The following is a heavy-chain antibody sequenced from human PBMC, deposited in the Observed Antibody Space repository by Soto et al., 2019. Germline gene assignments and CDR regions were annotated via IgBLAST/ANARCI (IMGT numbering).Heavy chain of an antibody. CDR1: GFTFSNYW. Sequence: EVQLVESGGGLVQPGGSLRLSCAGSGFTFSNYWMHWVRQAPGKGLEWVSRIDHDGPTDYADSVRGRFTISRDNVENTLYLQMNSLRPEDRAVYYCVRDSHGDYWGQGTLVTVSS. CDR3: VRDSHGDY. CDR2: IDHDGPT. V-gene: IGHV3-74*01. J-gene: IGHJ4*02.